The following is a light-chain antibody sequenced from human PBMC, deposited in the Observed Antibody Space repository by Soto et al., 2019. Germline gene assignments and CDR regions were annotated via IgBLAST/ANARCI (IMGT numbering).Light chain of an antibody. CDR2: GAS. CDR3: QQYSRSPLT. Sequence: EIGLEQSPGTLSLSPGERATLSCRASQSVSRSYIAWYQQKPGQAPRLLIYGASRRATGIPDRFSGGGSETDFTLTISRLEPEDFAVYYCQQYSRSPLTFGQGTKVDIK. J-gene: IGKJ1*01. CDR1: QSVSRSY. V-gene: IGKV3-20*01.